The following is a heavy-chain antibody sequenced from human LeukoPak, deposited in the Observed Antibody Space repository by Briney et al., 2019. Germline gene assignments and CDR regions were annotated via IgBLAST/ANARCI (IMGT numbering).Heavy chain of an antibody. V-gene: IGHV1-69*13. CDR1: GGTFSSYA. D-gene: IGHD5-18*01. J-gene: IGHJ6*04. CDR2: IIPIFGTA. Sequence: SVKVSCKASGGTFSSYAISWVRQAPGQGLEWMGGIIPIFGTANYAQKFQGRVTITADESTSTAYMELSSLRSEDTAVYYCAISTDRYTAMVSLQDVWGKGTTVTVSS. CDR3: AISTDRYTAMVSLQDV.